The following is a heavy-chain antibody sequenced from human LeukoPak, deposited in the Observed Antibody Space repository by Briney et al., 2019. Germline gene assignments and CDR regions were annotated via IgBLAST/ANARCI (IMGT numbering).Heavy chain of an antibody. CDR3: AREFKQSNWNDGHWFDP. D-gene: IGHD1-20*01. Sequence: VASVKVSCKASGGSFRAYSITWVRQAPRQGLEWMGRISPMFDIANYAQKFQGRVTITADTSTSTSYMELSSLRSEDTAVYYCAREFKQSNWNDGHWFDPWGPGTLVTVSS. CDR2: ISPMFDIA. J-gene: IGHJ5*02. V-gene: IGHV1-69*04. CDR1: GGSFRAYS.